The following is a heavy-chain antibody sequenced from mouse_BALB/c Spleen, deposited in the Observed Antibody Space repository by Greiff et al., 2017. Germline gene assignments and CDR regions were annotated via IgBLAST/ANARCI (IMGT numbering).Heavy chain of an antibody. D-gene: IGHD5-1-1*01. CDR3: TRDDHTEPARAMDY. CDR2: ISSGGSYT. Sequence: EVMLVESGGGLVKPGGSLKLSCAASGFTFSSYTMSWVRQTPEKRLEWVATISSGGSYTYYPDSVKGRFTISRDNAKNTLYLQMSSLKSEDTAMYYCTRDDHTEPARAMDYWGQGTSVTVSS. V-gene: IGHV5-6-4*01. J-gene: IGHJ4*01. CDR1: GFTFSSYT.